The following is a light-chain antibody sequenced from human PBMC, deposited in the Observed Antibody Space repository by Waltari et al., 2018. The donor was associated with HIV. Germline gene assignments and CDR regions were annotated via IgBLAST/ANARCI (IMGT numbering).Light chain of an antibody. CDR3: SSYTSSSTYV. J-gene: IGLJ1*01. Sequence: QSALPQPASVSGSPGQSITISCTGTSSDIGGYNPVSWYQQHPGKVPNLILYDVTIRPSGVSYRFSGSKSGNTASLTISGLQAEDEADYYCSSYTSSSTYVFGTGTKVTVL. CDR2: DVT. CDR1: SSDIGGYNP. V-gene: IGLV2-14*01.